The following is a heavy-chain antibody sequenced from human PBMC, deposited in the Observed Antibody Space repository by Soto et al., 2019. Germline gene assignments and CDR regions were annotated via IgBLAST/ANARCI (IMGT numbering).Heavy chain of an antibody. CDR2: IDYGGST. Sequence: ETLSLSGAVSGASIISTSYYWVWIRQPPGKGLEWIGTIDYGGSTYYNPSLKSRVTISVDTSKNQFSLTLNSVTAADTAVYYCARLKTPGGYSSGWFDFWGQGMLVTVSS. V-gene: IGHV4-39*01. CDR3: ARLKTPGGYSSGWFDF. CDR1: GASIISTSYY. J-gene: IGHJ4*02. D-gene: IGHD6-19*01.